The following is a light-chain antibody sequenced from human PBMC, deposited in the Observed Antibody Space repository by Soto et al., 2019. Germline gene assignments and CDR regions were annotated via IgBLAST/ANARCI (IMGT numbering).Light chain of an antibody. CDR1: QSISEC. CDR2: DAS. Sequence: TQSPSTLPLSKGERATISCRASQSISECLAWYQQKPGQAPNLLIYDASTMPPGIPARFSGSGSGTKFTLTIASLQSEDFETYYCQQYENLPWTFGQGTKVDIK. CDR3: QQYENLPWT. J-gene: IGKJ1*01. V-gene: IGKV1-5*01.